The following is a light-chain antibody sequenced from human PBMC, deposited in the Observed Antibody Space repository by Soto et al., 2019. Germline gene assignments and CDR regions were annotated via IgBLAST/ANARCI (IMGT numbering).Light chain of an antibody. V-gene: IGKV3-20*01. J-gene: IGKJ1*01. CDR3: QQYGSSPGT. CDR1: QSVSNY. Sequence: IVLTQSPGTLSLSPGEIATLSCMASQSVSNYLAWYQQKPGQAPRLLIFGASIRDTGLQDRFSGGGSGTDFTLTISRLEFEDSAVYYCQQYGSSPGTFGQGTKVDIK. CDR2: GAS.